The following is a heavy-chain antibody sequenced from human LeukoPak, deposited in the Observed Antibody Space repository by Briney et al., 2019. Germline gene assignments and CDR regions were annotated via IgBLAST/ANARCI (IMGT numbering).Heavy chain of an antibody. CDR2: ISSSGSTI. CDR1: GFTFSSYE. V-gene: IGHV3-48*03. J-gene: IGHJ4*02. D-gene: IGHD3-10*01. CDR3: ATYYGSGSYFVN. Sequence: GGSLRLSCAASGFTFSSYEMNWVRQAPGKGLEWVSYISSSGSTIYYADSVKGRFTISRDNAKNSLYLQMNSLRAEDTAVYYCATYYGSGSYFVNWGQGTLVTVSS.